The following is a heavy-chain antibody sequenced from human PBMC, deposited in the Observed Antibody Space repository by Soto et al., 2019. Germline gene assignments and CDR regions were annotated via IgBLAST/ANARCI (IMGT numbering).Heavy chain of an antibody. CDR2: ISWNGSDT. J-gene: IGHJ4*02. CDR3: ARSWDY. Sequence: EVPLVESGGALVQPGRSLRLSCAASGFTFDDYAMHWVRQGPGKGLEWVSGISWNGSDTGYADSVKGRFTISRDNAKNSLYMQMNSLRLENTAVYYCARSWDYWGQGTLVTVSS. V-gene: IGHV3-9*01. CDR1: GFTFDDYA.